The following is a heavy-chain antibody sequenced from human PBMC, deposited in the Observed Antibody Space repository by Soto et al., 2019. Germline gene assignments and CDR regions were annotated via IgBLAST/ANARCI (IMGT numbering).Heavy chain of an antibody. CDR3: ARHTQRGAGRYFDY. CDR1: GGSISSYY. Sequence: SETLSLTCTVSGGSISSYYWSWIRQPPGKGLEWIGYIYYSGSTNYNPSLKSRVTISVDTSKNQFSLRLSSVTAADTAVYYCARHTQRGAGRYFDYWGQGILVTVSS. D-gene: IGHD3-10*01. J-gene: IGHJ4*02. CDR2: IYYSGST. V-gene: IGHV4-59*08.